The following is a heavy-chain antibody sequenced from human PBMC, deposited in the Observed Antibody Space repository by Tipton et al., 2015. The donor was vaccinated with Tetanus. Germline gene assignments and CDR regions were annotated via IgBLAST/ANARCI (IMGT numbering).Heavy chain of an antibody. D-gene: IGHD6-6*01. V-gene: IGHV5-51*03. CDR1: GYSFTDYW. CDR2: IYPGDSDT. CDR3: ARSYFSSSYWYFDL. J-gene: IGHJ2*01. Sequence: QLVQSGAEVIKPGDSLKISCKGSGYSFTDYWIAWVRQMPGKGLEWMGIIYPGDSDTRYSPSFQSQVTISAGKSINTAYLQWSSLNASAIAVFYCARSYFSSSYWYFDLWGRCTLVTVSS.